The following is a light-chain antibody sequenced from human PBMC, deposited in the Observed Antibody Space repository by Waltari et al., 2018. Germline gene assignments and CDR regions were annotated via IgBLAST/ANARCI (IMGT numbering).Light chain of an antibody. V-gene: IGLV2-23*02. Sequence: QSALTQPASVSGSPGQSITISCTGTSSDVGSYNFVFWFPQHPRKTPKFMIYELSKRPSGVYDRFSGSKSGNTASLTISGLQAEDEADYYCCSYVGSGTWVFGGGTRLTVL. CDR1: SSDVGSYNF. J-gene: IGLJ3*02. CDR3: CSYVGSGTWV. CDR2: ELS.